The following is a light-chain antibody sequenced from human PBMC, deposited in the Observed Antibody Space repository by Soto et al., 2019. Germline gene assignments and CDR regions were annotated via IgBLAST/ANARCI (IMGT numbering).Light chain of an antibody. J-gene: IGKJ3*01. CDR3: QQINSYPLN. CDR1: QDISNY. V-gene: IGKV1-9*01. CDR2: AAS. Sequence: DIQLTQSPSFLSASVGDRVTITCRASQDISNYLVWYQQKPGKAPKPLIYAASTLQSRVPSRFSGSGSGTEFTLPISSLHPKDFANYYCQQINSYPLNFGPGTNVDIK.